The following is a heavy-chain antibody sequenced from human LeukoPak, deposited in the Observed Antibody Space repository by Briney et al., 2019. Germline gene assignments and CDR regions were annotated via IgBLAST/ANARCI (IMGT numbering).Heavy chain of an antibody. J-gene: IGHJ6*02. V-gene: IGHV3-73*01. CDR1: GFTFSGSA. CDR2: IRSKANSYAT. D-gene: IGHD4-23*01. Sequence: GGSLRLSCAASGFTFSGSAMHWVRQASGKGLEWVGRIRSKANSYATAYAASVKGRFTISRDDSKNTAYLQMNSLKTEDTAVYYCTRHVNYGGNGAYYYYYGMDVWGQGTTVTVSS. CDR3: TRHVNYGGNGAYYYYYGMDV.